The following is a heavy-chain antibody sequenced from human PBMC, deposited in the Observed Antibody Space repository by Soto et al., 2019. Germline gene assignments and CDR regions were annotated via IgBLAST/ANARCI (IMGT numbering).Heavy chain of an antibody. CDR3: ARLRGSGGYSASDFDS. V-gene: IGHV4-31*03. J-gene: IGHJ4*02. CDR2: IHYSGST. D-gene: IGHD3-10*01. Sequence: QVHLQESGPGLVRPSQTLSLTCTVSGSINSGGYYWSWVRQHPVKGLEWIGYIHYSGSTWYNPSLKSRSSTSVDTSKDQFSLKLSSVTVADTAVYYCARLRGSGGYSASDFDSWGQGMLVIVSS. CDR1: GSINSGGYY.